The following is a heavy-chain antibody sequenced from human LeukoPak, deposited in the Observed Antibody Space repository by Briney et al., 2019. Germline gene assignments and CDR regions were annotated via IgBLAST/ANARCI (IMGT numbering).Heavy chain of an antibody. J-gene: IGHJ4*02. Sequence: GGSLRLSCAASGFTFSSYAMSWVRQAPGKGLEWVSAISGSGGSTYCADSVKGRFTISRDNSKNTLYLQMNSLRAEDTAVYYCAKDEGNYDILTGYYTYFDYWGQGTLVTVSS. V-gene: IGHV3-23*01. D-gene: IGHD3-9*01. CDR3: AKDEGNYDILTGYYTYFDY. CDR1: GFTFSSYA. CDR2: ISGSGGST.